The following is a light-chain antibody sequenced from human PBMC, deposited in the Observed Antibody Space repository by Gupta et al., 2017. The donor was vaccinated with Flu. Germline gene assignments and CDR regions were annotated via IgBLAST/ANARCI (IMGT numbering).Light chain of an antibody. CDR2: EAV. CDR3: QQAGSFPRT. CDR1: QGIDFW. V-gene: IGKV1-12*01. J-gene: IGKJ1*01. Sequence: DIQMTQSPSFVSASVGDRVTITCRASQGIDFWLGWYQQKPGRAPTLLIYEAVSLRTGVPPRFRGSGSDTEFTLTITDLQPDDFATYYCQQAGSFPRTFGQGTRVEMK.